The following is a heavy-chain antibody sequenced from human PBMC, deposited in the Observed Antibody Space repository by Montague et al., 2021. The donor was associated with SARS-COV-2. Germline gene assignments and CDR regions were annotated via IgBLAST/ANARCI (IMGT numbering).Heavy chain of an antibody. J-gene: IGHJ4*02. D-gene: IGHD6-19*01. Sequence: CAISGDSVSSNSAAWNWIRQSPSRGLEWLGRTYYRFKWFHDYAISVKSRIIINPDTSKNQFSLQLNSVTPEDTAVYYCANFAVSGTTADYWGKGILVTVSS. CDR2: TYYRFKWFH. V-gene: IGHV6-1*01. CDR1: GDSVSSNSAA. CDR3: ANFAVSGTTADY.